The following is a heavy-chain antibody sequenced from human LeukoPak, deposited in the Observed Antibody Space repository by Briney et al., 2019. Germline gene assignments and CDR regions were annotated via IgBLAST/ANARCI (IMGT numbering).Heavy chain of an antibody. CDR1: GYTFTGYY. J-gene: IGHJ5*02. CDR3: ARDKPLPAHQRGVVPAARVNWFDP. Sequence: ASVKVSCKASGYTFTGYYMHWVRQAPGQGLEWMGWINPNSGGTNYAQKFQGRVTMTRDTSISTASMELSRLRSDDTAMYYCARDKPLPAHQRGVVPAARVNWFDPWGQGTLVTASS. CDR2: INPNSGGT. D-gene: IGHD2-2*01. V-gene: IGHV1-2*02.